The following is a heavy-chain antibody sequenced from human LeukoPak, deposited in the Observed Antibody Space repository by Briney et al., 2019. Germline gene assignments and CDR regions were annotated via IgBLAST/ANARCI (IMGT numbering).Heavy chain of an antibody. J-gene: IGHJ3*02. CDR1: GFTCSTYN. CDR2: ISSSSNYI. CDR3: ARDVGASAPDVFDI. D-gene: IGHD1-26*01. Sequence: PGGSLRLSCAASGFTCSTYNMNSVPQAPGKGLKWASSISSSSNYIDYADSVKGRFTIPRDNAKNSLYLQMNILRAEYTDVYYCARDVGASAPDVFDIWGQGTMVTVSS. V-gene: IGHV3-21*01.